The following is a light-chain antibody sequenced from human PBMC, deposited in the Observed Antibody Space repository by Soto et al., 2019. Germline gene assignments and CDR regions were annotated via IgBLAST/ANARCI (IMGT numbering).Light chain of an antibody. Sequence: QSALTQPASVSGSPGQSITFSCTGTSSDIGGYNYVAWFQQHPGRVPKLLIYDITNRPSGVSNRFSGSRSDSTASLTISGLLPEDEADYYCSSYTSSSTFVVFGGGTKVTVL. CDR2: DIT. V-gene: IGLV2-14*03. CDR3: SSYTSSSTFVV. J-gene: IGLJ2*01. CDR1: SSDIGGYNY.